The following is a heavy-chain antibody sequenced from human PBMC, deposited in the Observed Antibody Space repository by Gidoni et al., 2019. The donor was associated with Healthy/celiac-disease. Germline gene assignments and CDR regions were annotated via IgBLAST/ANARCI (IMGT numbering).Heavy chain of an antibody. D-gene: IGHD1-26*01. CDR1: GGSISSSSYY. J-gene: IGHJ5*02. Sequence: QLQLQESGPGLVKPSETLSLTCTVSGGSISSSSYYWGWIRQPPGKGLEWIGSIYYSGSTYYNPSLKSRVTISVDTSKNQFSLKLSSVTAADTAVYYCARANIVGATRSGWFDPWGQGTLVTVSS. V-gene: IGHV4-39*01. CDR2: IYYSGST. CDR3: ARANIVGATRSGWFDP.